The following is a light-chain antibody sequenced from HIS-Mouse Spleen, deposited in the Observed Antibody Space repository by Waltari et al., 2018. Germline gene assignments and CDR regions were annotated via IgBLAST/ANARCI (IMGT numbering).Light chain of an antibody. V-gene: IGLV3-21*02. CDR2: DDS. J-gene: IGLJ1*01. CDR1: NIGSKS. Sequence: SYVLTQPPSVSVAPGQTARITCGGNNIGSKSVHWYQRKPGQAPVLVGADDSDRPSGIPERFAGSNSGNTATLTISRVEAGDEADYYCQVWDSSSDHYVFGTGTKVTVL. CDR3: QVWDSSSDHYV.